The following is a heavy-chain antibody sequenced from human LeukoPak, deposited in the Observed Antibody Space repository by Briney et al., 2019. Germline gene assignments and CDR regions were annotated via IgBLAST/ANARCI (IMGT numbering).Heavy chain of an antibody. Sequence: GGSLRLSCAASGFSTRTYWMSWVRQAPGKGLEWVANIKQDGSEKNSVDSVKGRFTISRDNAKNSLYLQMNSLRAEDTAVYYCARGASGIGGIRFDPWGQGTLVTVSS. V-gene: IGHV3-7*01. CDR3: ARGASGIGGIRFDP. CDR2: IKQDGSEK. D-gene: IGHD3-10*01. J-gene: IGHJ5*02. CDR1: GFSTRTYW.